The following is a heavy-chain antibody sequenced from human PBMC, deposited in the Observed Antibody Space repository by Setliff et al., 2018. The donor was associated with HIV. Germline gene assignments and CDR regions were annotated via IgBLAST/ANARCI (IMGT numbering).Heavy chain of an antibody. CDR1: GYIFTNYY. J-gene: IGHJ4*02. CDR2: MNPNSGDT. Sequence: ASVKVSCKASGYIFTNYYVNWFRQATGQGLEWMGWMNPNSGDTGYAQKFQGRVTVTRNISISTAYMELRSLRSEDTAMYYCARGIREYCSGGSCYPNDYWGQGTQVTVSS. CDR3: ARGIREYCSGGSCYPNDY. V-gene: IGHV1-8*02. D-gene: IGHD2-15*01.